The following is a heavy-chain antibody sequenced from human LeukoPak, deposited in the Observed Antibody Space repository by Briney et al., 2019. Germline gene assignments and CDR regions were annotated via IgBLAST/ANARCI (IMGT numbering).Heavy chain of an antibody. J-gene: IGHJ4*02. CDR3: ARCGDGYNYVGIDY. D-gene: IGHD5-24*01. Sequence: ASVKVSCKASGYTFTSYGIIRVRQAPGQGLEWMGWISAYNGNTNYAQKLHGRVTMTTDTSTSTAYMELRSLRSDDTAVYYCARCGDGYNYVGIDYWGQGTLATVSS. CDR2: ISAYNGNT. V-gene: IGHV1-18*01. CDR1: GYTFTSYG.